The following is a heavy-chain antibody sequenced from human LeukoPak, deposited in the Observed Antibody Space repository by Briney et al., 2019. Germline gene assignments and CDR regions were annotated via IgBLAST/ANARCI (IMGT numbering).Heavy chain of an antibody. Sequence: GGSLRLSCAASGFTFSSYWMSWVRQAPGKGLEWVANIKQDGSEKYYVDSVKGRFTISRDNAKNSLYLQMNSLRAEDTAVYYCARDLGYCSSTSCYTSQDNWFDPWGQGTLVTVSS. CDR3: ARDLGYCSSTSCYTSQDNWFDP. J-gene: IGHJ5*02. CDR2: IKQDGSEK. D-gene: IGHD2-2*02. CDR1: GFTFSSYW. V-gene: IGHV3-7*01.